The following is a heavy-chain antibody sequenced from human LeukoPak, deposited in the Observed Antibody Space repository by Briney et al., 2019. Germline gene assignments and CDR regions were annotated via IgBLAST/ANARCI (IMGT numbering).Heavy chain of an antibody. V-gene: IGHV1-2*02. CDR1: GYTFTGYY. CDR2: INPNSGGT. CDR3: ARPRAMVRGVIAGHWFDP. Sequence: ASVKVSCKASGYTFTGYYMHWVRQAPGQGLEWMGWINPNSGGTNYAQKFQGRVTMTRDTSISTAYMELSRLRPDDTAVYYCARPRAMVRGVIAGHWFDPWGQGTLVTVSS. D-gene: IGHD3-10*01. J-gene: IGHJ5*02.